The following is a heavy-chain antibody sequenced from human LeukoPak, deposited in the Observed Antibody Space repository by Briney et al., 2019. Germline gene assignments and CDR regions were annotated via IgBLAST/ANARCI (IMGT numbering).Heavy chain of an antibody. D-gene: IGHD4-17*01. CDR1: GGSISSYY. Sequence: SETLSLTCTVSGGSISSYYWSWIRQPAGKGLEWIGRIYTSGSTNYNPSLKSRVTMSVDTSKNQFSLKLSSVTAADTAVYYCARVHDYGDYRTFDYWGQGTLVTVSS. CDR2: IYTSGST. J-gene: IGHJ4*02. V-gene: IGHV4-4*07. CDR3: ARVHDYGDYRTFDY.